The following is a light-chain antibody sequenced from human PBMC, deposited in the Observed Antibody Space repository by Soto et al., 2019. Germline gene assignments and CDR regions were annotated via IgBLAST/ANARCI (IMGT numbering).Light chain of an antibody. Sequence: DVVMTPTPLPLSVTPGQPASISCKSTPSLLLGDGKTYLYWYLQKSGQPPQLLIYGVSNRFPGVPDRFSGSGSGTDFTLKISRVEAEDVGVYYCMQSVQLPITFGQGTRLEIK. CDR2: GVS. J-gene: IGKJ5*01. CDR1: PSLLLGDGKTY. CDR3: MQSVQLPIT. V-gene: IGKV2D-29*01.